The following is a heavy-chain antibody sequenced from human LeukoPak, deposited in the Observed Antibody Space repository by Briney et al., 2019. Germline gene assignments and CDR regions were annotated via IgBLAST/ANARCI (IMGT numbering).Heavy chain of an antibody. CDR3: ASGRKYNWNDSPLDY. D-gene: IGHD1-1*01. Sequence: ASVKVSCKPSGYTFTSDYMHWVRQAPGQGLEWMGIINPSGGSTSYAQKFQGRVTMTRDTSTSTVYMELSSLRSEDTAVYYCASGRKYNWNDSPLDYWGQGTLVTVSS. J-gene: IGHJ4*02. CDR2: INPSGGST. V-gene: IGHV1-46*01. CDR1: GYTFTSDY.